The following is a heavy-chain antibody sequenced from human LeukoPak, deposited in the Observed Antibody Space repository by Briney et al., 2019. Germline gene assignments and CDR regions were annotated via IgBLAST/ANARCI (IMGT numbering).Heavy chain of an antibody. CDR2: INPNSGAT. V-gene: IGHV1-2*02. D-gene: IGHD3-3*01. CDR3: ARRDDPQGFDP. CDR1: GYTFTGYY. Sequence: GASVKVSCKASGYTFTGYYMHWVRQAPGQGLEWMGWINPNSGATNYTQKFQGRVTMTRDTSISTVSLELSRLRSDDTAVYYCARRDDPQGFDPWGQGTLVTVSS. J-gene: IGHJ5*02.